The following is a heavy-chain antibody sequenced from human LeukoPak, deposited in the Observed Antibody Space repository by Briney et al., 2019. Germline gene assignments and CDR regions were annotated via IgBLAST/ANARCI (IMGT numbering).Heavy chain of an antibody. V-gene: IGHV3-21*01. CDR3: ARDPFGAAHNWFDP. D-gene: IGHD3-3*01. J-gene: IGHJ5*02. Sequence: GGSLKFSCAASGFTFTSYAMNWLRQAPGKGLEWISSISDDGEYIYYADSVKGRFTISRDDANNSLSLQMNSLRAEDTALYHCARDPFGAAHNWFDPWGQGTLVIVSS. CDR1: GFTFTSYA. CDR2: ISDDGEYI.